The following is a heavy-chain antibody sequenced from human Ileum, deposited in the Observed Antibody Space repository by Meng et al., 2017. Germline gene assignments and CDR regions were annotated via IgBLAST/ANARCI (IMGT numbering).Heavy chain of an antibody. Sequence: GESLKISCAASGFTFSSYDMHWVRQATGKGLEWVSAIGTAGDTYYPGSVKGRFTISRENAKNSLYLQMNSLRAGDTAVYYCARGVSGSYSFYYGMDVWGQGNTVNGAS. CDR2: IGTAGDT. V-gene: IGHV3-13*01. CDR1: GFTFSSYD. D-gene: IGHD1-26*01. CDR3: ARGVSGSYSFYYGMDV. J-gene: IGHJ6*01.